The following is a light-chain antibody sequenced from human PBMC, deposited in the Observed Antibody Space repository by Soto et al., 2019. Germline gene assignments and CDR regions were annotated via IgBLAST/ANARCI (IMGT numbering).Light chain of an antibody. V-gene: IGKV3-11*01. Sequence: IVLTQSPATLSLSPGERATLSCRASQSVTSFLAWYQQRPGQAPRLLIYDASKRAAGIPARFSGSGSGTDFTITISSPEPDDFAVYYCQQRSGWPPLFTFGPGTKVDIK. CDR2: DAS. J-gene: IGKJ3*01. CDR3: QQRSGWPPLFT. CDR1: QSVTSF.